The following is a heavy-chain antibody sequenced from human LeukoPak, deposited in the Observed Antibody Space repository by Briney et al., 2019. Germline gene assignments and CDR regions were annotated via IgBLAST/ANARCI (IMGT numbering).Heavy chain of an antibody. CDR3: ASDGSGWYHPIDY. D-gene: IGHD6-19*01. V-gene: IGHV4-34*01. CDR1: GGSFSGYY. Sequence: SETLSLTCAVYGGSFSGYYWSWIRQPPGKGLEWIGSTYHSVTTYYNPTLKSRVTISVDTSKNQFSLKLNSVTAADTAVYYCASDGSGWYHPIDYWGQGTLVTVSS. J-gene: IGHJ4*02. CDR2: TYHSVTT.